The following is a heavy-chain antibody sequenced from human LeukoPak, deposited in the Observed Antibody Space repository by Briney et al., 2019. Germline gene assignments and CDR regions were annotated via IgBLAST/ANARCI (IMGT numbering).Heavy chain of an antibody. J-gene: IGHJ4*02. D-gene: IGHD4-17*01. Sequence: GGSLRLSCAASGFIFSNYWMHWVRQAPGKGLVWVSRINTDGSSTSYADSVKGRFTISRDNAESTLYLQMNSLRAEDTAVYYCVRDRTTVTLFDYWGQGTLVTVSS. CDR3: VRDRTTVTLFDY. V-gene: IGHV3-74*01. CDR1: GFIFSNYW. CDR2: INTDGSST.